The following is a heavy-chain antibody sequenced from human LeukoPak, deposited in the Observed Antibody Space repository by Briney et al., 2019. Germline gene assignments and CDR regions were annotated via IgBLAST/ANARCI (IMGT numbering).Heavy chain of an antibody. CDR3: ASPLLDYYDSSGYYSQIDD. Sequence: GGSLRLSCAASGFTFSSYWMSWVRQAPGKGLEWVANIKQDGSEKYYVDSVKGRFTISRDNAKNSLYLQMNSLRAEDTAVYYCASPLLDYYDSSGYYSQIDDWGRGTLVTVSS. CDR1: GFTFSSYW. J-gene: IGHJ4*02. D-gene: IGHD3-22*01. CDR2: IKQDGSEK. V-gene: IGHV3-7*01.